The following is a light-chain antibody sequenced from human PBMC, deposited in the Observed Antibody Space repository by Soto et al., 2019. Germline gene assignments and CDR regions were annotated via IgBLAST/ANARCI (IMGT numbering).Light chain of an antibody. CDR2: GAS. Sequence: EIVLAQSPGTLSLSPGERATLPCRASQGVAAGYLAWYQQKPGQAPRLLIYGASSRATGIPDRFSGSGSGTDFTLTISRLEPEDFAVYYCQQYGSSPPMYTFGQGTKLEIK. V-gene: IGKV3-20*01. J-gene: IGKJ2*01. CDR1: QGVAAGY. CDR3: QQYGSSPPMYT.